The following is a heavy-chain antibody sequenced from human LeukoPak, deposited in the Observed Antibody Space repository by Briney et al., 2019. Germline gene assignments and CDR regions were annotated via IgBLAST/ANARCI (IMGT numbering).Heavy chain of an antibody. D-gene: IGHD5-24*01. CDR1: GFTFNDFA. J-gene: IGHJ4*02. V-gene: IGHV3-30*04. Sequence: GGSLRLSCIASGFTFNDFAMHWVRLAPGKGLEWGAVISHDGKTKYEAASVKGRFTISRDNSKSTLYLQMNSLRPEDTAFYFCTRPSPPGDGYNPPDCWGPGTLVIVSS. CDR2: ISHDGKTK. CDR3: TRPSPPGDGYNPPDC.